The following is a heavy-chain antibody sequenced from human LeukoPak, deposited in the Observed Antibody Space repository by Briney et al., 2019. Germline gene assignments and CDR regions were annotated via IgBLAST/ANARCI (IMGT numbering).Heavy chain of an antibody. CDR2: ISNDGGGT. J-gene: IGHJ5*02. Sequence: PGGSLRLSCAASGFIFNNYGLIWVRQAPGKGLEWVSAISNDGGGTNYADFVKGRFTISRDNSKNTLFLQMNSLRAEDTALYYCAKGSSGYFVDLWGQGTLVTGSS. CDR1: GFIFNNYG. V-gene: IGHV3-23*01. CDR3: AKGSSGYFVDL. D-gene: IGHD3-22*01.